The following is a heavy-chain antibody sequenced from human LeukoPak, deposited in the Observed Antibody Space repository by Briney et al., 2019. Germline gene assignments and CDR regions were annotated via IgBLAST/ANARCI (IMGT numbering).Heavy chain of an antibody. V-gene: IGHV3-11*01. Sequence: GGSLRLSCAASGFTFSDYYMSWIRQAPGKGLEWVSYISSSGSTIYYADSVKGRFTISRDNAKNSLYLQMNSLRTEDTAVYYCARVGRYYYDSIDYWGQGTLVTVSS. J-gene: IGHJ4*02. CDR2: ISSSGSTI. CDR1: GFTFSDYY. D-gene: IGHD3-22*01. CDR3: ARVGRYYYDSIDY.